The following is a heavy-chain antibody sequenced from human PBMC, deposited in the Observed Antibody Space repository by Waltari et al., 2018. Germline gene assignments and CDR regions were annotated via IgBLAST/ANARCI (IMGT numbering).Heavy chain of an antibody. Sequence: QITLKESGPTVVKPTETLTLTCNFSGFSLSRSGLTVSWIRQPPGKALEWLAVIYWDDATRYSPFLRTRLTITKDTSKNSVVLTLANMDPGDTAAYFCARSRGMTYLDFWGQGILVTVSS. CDR1: GFSLSRSGLT. J-gene: IGHJ4*02. D-gene: IGHD3-10*01. CDR3: ARSRGMTYLDF. CDR2: IYWDDAT. V-gene: IGHV2-5*02.